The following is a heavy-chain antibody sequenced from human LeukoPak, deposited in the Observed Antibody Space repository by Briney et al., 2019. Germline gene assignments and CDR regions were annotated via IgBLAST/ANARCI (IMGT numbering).Heavy chain of an antibody. V-gene: IGHV4-4*07. D-gene: IGHD3-22*01. J-gene: IGHJ6*03. CDR3: ARTYDSPGYYSPDYYYMDV. Sequence: PSETLSLTCTVSGGSISTYCWSWIRQPAGKGLEWIGHICTSGSTNYNPSLKSRVTMSVDTSNNEFSLKLNSVTAVDTAVYYCARTYDSPGYYSPDYYYMDVWGKGTTVTISS. CDR1: GGSISTYC. CDR2: ICTSGST.